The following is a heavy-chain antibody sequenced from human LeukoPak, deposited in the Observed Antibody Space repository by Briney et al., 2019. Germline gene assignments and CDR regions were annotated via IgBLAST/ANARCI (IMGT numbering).Heavy chain of an antibody. V-gene: IGHV3-15*01. CDR2: IISKTGGGTT. Sequence: PGGSLRLSCAASGFTFTDVWMSWVRQTPGKGLEWVGRIISKTGGGTTDYAAPVKGRFTISRDDSKNTLYLQMNSLKAVDTAVYYCATHSNVWLLGNWGQGTLVTVSS. D-gene: IGHD6-19*01. CDR3: ATHSNVWLLGN. CDR1: GFTFTDVW. J-gene: IGHJ4*02.